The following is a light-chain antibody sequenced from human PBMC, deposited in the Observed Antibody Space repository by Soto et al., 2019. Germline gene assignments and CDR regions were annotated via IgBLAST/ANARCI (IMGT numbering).Light chain of an antibody. CDR2: DVT. CDR1: SSDVGAYNY. CDR3: ISYTTSSPYV. J-gene: IGLJ1*01. Sequence: QSALTQPASVSGSPGQSIAISCTGTSSDVGAYNYVSWYQQHPAKAPKLMIYDVTNRPSGVSDRFSGSKSGNTASLTISGLQAEDEAHYYRISYTTSSPYVSGSGTKVTVL. V-gene: IGLV2-14*01.